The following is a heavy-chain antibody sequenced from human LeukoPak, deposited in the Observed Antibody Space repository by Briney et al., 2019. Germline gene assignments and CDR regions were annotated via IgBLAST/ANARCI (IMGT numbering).Heavy chain of an antibody. J-gene: IGHJ5*02. V-gene: IGHV4-30-2*01. CDR3: ARGYYGSGSYSWFDP. CDR1: GGSISSGGYS. Sequence: TLSLTCAVSGGSISSGGYSWNWIRQPPGKGLEWIGYIYHSGSTYYNPSLKSRVTISVDRSKNQFSLKLSSVTAADTAVYYCARGYYGSGSYSWFDPWGPGTLVTVSS. CDR2: IYHSGST. D-gene: IGHD3-10*01.